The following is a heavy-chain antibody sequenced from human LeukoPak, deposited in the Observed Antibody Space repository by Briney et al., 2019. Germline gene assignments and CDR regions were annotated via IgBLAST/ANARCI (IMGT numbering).Heavy chain of an antibody. CDR2: IIPILGIA. J-gene: IGHJ3*02. V-gene: IGHV1-69*04. CDR1: GGTFSSYA. CDR3: ARAAGSVTIFGVADAFDI. D-gene: IGHD3-3*01. Sequence: SVKASCKASGGTFSSYAISWVRQAPGQGLEWMGRIIPILGIANYAQKFQGRVTITADKSTSTAYMELSSLRSEDTAVYYCARAAGSVTIFGVADAFDIWGQGTMVTVSS.